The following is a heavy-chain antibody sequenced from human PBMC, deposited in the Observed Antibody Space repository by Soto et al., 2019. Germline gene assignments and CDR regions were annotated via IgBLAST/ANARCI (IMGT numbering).Heavy chain of an antibody. Sequence: EVQLVETGGGLIQSGGSLRLSCAVSGFTVSSNYMSWVRQAPGKGLEWVSVIYSSGNTYYADSVKARFNVSRDKSKNTVYLQMNSLRAEDTAMYYCARVSSPFGYWGQGTLVTVSS. CDR2: IYSSGNT. J-gene: IGHJ4*02. D-gene: IGHD3-16*01. V-gene: IGHV3-53*02. CDR1: GFTVSSNY. CDR3: ARVSSPFGY.